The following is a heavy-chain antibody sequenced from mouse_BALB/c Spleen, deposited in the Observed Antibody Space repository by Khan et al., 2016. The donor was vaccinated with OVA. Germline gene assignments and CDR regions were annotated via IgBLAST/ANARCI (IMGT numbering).Heavy chain of an antibody. V-gene: IGHV1S81*02. Sequence: QVQLQQSGAELVKPGASVELSCKASGYTFTSYYLYWMKQRPGQGLEWIGGIHPNNGDTNFSEKFKSKATLTVDKSSSTAYMQLSSLTSEDSAVYYCTRSGYGGFAYWGQGTLVTVSA. J-gene: IGHJ3*01. CDR1: GYTFTSYY. D-gene: IGHD3-1*01. CDR2: IHPNNGDT. CDR3: TRSGYGGFAY.